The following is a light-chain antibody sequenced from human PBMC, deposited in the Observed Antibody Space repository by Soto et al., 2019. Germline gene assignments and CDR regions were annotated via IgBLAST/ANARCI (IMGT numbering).Light chain of an antibody. V-gene: IGKV1-5*01. CDR3: QQYDGYWT. CDR1: QSISSW. CDR2: DAS. J-gene: IGKJ1*01. Sequence: DIQMTQSPSTLSASVGDRVTITCRASQSISSWLAWYQQKPGKAPKLLIYDASSLESGVPSRFSGSASGTEFTLTISSLQPDDFASYCCQQYDGYWTFGQGTKVDI.